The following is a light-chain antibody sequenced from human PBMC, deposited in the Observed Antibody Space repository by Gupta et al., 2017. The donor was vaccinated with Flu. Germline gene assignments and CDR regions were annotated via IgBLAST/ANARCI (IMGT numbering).Light chain of an antibody. CDR2: DVI. V-gene: IGLV2-11*01. CDR3: CSYAGSYTWI. J-gene: IGLJ2*01. CDR1: SDDVGAYNY. Sequence: PRSVSASPGQSFTISCTGTSDDVGAYNYVSWYQQFPGKAPKLLIYDVIKRPSGVPHRFSASKSGNTASLTISGLQAEDEADYYCCSYAGSYTWIFGGGTKLALL.